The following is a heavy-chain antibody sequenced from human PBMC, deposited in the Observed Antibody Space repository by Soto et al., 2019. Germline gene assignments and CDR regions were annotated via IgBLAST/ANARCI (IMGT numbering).Heavy chain of an antibody. CDR2: ISYDGSNK. V-gene: IGHV3-30-3*01. D-gene: IGHD3-22*01. CDR1: GFTSSNYA. Sequence: GGSLRLSCAASGFTSSNYAMNWVRQAPGKGLEWVAFISYDGSNKYYADSVKGRFTISRDNSKNTLFLQMNSLRAEDTAVYYCARPYYYGSSGNLYPFDYWGQGTLVTVSS. J-gene: IGHJ4*02. CDR3: ARPYYYGSSGNLYPFDY.